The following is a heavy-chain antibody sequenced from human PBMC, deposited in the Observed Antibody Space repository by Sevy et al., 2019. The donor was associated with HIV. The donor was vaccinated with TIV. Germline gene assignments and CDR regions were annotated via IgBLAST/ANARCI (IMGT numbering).Heavy chain of an antibody. CDR3: ARGQNSDSAPFDY. CDR1: GDSINSGDYY. V-gene: IGHV4-30-4*01. J-gene: IGHJ4*02. D-gene: IGHD5-18*01. CDR2: FFYSDSP. Sequence: SETLSLTCSVSGDSINSGDYYWNWIRQSPGKGLEWIGYFFYSDSPHYNPSLKGRVTISADMSENQVSLKLSSVTAADSAVYYCARGQNSDSAPFDYWGQGTLVTVSS.